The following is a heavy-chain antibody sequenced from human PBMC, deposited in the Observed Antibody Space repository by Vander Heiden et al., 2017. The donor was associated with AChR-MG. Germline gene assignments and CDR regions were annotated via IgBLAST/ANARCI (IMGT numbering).Heavy chain of an antibody. Sequence: QLQLQESGPGLAKPSETLSLTCTVSGGSISTSTDYWIWIRQPQGKGLEWIGTIYYSGSAYDNPSLKSRVTISLDTSKNQFSLKMGSVTAADTAVYYCARRRGNYGLDVWVQGTTVTVSS. CDR1: GGSISTSTDY. J-gene: IGHJ6*02. CDR3: ARRRGNYGLDV. CDR2: IYYSGSA. V-gene: IGHV4-39*01.